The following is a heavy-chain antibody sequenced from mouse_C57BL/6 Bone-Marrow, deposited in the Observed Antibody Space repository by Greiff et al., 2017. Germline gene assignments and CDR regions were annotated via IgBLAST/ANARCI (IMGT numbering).Heavy chain of an antibody. D-gene: IGHD1-1*01. J-gene: IGHJ1*03. V-gene: IGHV5-15*01. CDR3: ARLLLVRGENWYFDV. Sequence: VQLKESGGGLVQPGGSLKLSCAASGFTFSDYGMAWVRQAPRKGPEWVAFISGLAYSIYYADTVTGRITISRENAKNTLYLEMSSLRSEDTAMYYCARLLLVRGENWYFDVWGTGTTVTVSS. CDR1: GFTFSDYG. CDR2: ISGLAYSI.